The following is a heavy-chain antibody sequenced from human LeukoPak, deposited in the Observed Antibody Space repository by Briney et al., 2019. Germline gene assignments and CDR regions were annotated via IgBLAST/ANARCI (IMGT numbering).Heavy chain of an antibody. V-gene: IGHV4-59*01. CDR1: GGSISSYY. D-gene: IGHD2-21*01. CDR3: ARVHKGQNRYFDL. J-gene: IGHJ2*01. Sequence: SETLSLTCTVSGGSISSYYWSWIRQPPGKGLEWIGYIYYSGSTNYNPSLKSRVTISVDTSKNQFSLKLSSVTAADTAVYYCARVHKGQNRYFDLWGRGTLVTVSS. CDR2: IYYSGST.